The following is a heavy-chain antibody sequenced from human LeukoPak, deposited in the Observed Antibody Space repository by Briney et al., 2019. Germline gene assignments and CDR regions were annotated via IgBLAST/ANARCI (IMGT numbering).Heavy chain of an antibody. CDR1: GFPVSSNY. D-gene: IGHD2-2*01. J-gene: IGHJ4*02. CDR2: IYSGGST. V-gene: IGHV3-66*02. CDR3: ARGEYQLPQGN. Sequence: PGGSLRLSCAASGFPVSSNYMSWVREAPGKGLEWVSVIYSGGSTYYADSVKGRFTISRDNSKNTLYLQMNSLRAEDTAVYYCARGEYQLPQGNWGQGTLVTVSS.